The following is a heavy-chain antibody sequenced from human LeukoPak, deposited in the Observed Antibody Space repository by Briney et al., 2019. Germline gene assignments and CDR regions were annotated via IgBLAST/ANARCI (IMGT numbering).Heavy chain of an antibody. Sequence: SETLSLTCTVSGGSISSYYWSWIRQPPGKGLEWIGYIYYSGSTNYNPSLKSRVTISVDTSENQFSLKLSSVTAADTAVYYCARAEELQTNVAFDIWGQGTMVTVSS. V-gene: IGHV4-59*01. CDR3: ARAEELQTNVAFDI. CDR2: IYYSGST. D-gene: IGHD1-7*01. CDR1: GGSISSYY. J-gene: IGHJ3*02.